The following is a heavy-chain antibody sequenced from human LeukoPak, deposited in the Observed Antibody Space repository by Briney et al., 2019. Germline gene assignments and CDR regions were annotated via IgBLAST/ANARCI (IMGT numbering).Heavy chain of an antibody. CDR3: ARDLWYSSGWYDP. CDR2: INPNSGGT. Sequence: ASVKVSCKASGYTFTGYYMHWVRQAPGQGLEWMGWINPNSGGTNYAQKFQGRVTMTRDTSISTAYMELNRLRSDDTAVYYCARDLWYSSGWYDPWGQGTLVTVSS. CDR1: GYTFTGYY. V-gene: IGHV1-2*02. D-gene: IGHD6-19*01. J-gene: IGHJ5*02.